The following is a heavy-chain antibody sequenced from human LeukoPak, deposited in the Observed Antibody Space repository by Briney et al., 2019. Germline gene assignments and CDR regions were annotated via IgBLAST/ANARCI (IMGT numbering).Heavy chain of an antibody. CDR2: INPNSGGT. Sequence: ASVKVFCKASGYTFTGYYMHWVRQAPGQGLEWMGWINPNSGGTNYAQKFQGRVTMTRDTSISTAYMELSRLRSDDTAVYYCARGVPWVTRVLFDYWGQGTLVTVSS. V-gene: IGHV1-2*02. J-gene: IGHJ4*02. CDR1: GYTFTGYY. CDR3: ARGVPWVTRVLFDY. D-gene: IGHD2-2*01.